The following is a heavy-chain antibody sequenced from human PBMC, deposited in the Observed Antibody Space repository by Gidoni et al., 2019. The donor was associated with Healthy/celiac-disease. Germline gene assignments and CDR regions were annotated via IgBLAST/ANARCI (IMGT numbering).Heavy chain of an antibody. CDR3: ASSQNRSPTELLSFDY. D-gene: IGHD3-10*01. V-gene: IGHV1-69*06. CDR2: IIPILGTA. J-gene: IGHJ4*02. Sequence: QVQLVQSGAEVKTPGSSVKVSCTASGGAFSSYAISWVRQAPGQGLEWMGGIIPILGTANYAQKFQGRVTITADKSTSTAYMELSSLRSEDTAVYYCASSQNRSPTELLSFDYWGQGTLVTVSS. CDR1: GGAFSSYA.